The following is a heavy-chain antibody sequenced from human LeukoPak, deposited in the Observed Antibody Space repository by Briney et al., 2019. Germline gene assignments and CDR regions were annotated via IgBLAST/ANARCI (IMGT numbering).Heavy chain of an antibody. Sequence: GGSLRLSCAASGFTFSSYAMSWIRQAPGKGLEWVSVIYTGGSTHYPDSVMGRFTVSRDDSKNTVSLQMDSLRVEDTAVYYCARNLGTLATGGVALDIWGQGTMVTVAS. CDR1: GFTFSSYA. CDR3: ARNLGTLATGGVALDI. CDR2: IYTGGST. D-gene: IGHD1-14*01. V-gene: IGHV3-23*03. J-gene: IGHJ3*02.